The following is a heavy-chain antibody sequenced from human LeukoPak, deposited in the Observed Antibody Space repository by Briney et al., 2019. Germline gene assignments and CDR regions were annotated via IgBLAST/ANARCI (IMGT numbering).Heavy chain of an antibody. Sequence: SSETLSLTCAVYGGSISSRGYYWSWIRQPPGKGLEWIGSIYYSGSTYYNPSLKSRVTISVDTSKNQFSLKLSSVTAADTAVYYCARHGEGIAVTPWGQGTLVTVSS. V-gene: IGHV4-39*01. CDR2: IYYSGST. D-gene: IGHD6-19*01. CDR3: ARHGEGIAVTP. J-gene: IGHJ5*02. CDR1: GGSISSRGYY.